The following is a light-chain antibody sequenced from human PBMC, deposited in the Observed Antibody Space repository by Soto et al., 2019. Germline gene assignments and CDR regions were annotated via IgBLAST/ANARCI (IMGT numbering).Light chain of an antibody. Sequence: QSALTQPRSVSGSPGQSVTISCTGTSSDVGGYNYVSWYQQHPGKAPKVMIYDVTRRPSGVPDRFSGSKSGNTASLTISGLQAADEADYYCCSYADSSDSWVFGGGTKLTVL. J-gene: IGLJ3*02. CDR1: SSDVGGYNY. V-gene: IGLV2-11*01. CDR3: CSYADSSDSWV. CDR2: DVT.